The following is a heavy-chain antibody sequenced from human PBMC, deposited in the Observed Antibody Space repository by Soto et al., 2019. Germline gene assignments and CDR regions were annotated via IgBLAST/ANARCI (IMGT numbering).Heavy chain of an antibody. Sequence: GASGEVSCKGFRDTPPDLFIQWGGQASGKRAEWMGGFDPEDGETIYAQKFQGRVTMTEDTATDTAYMELSSLRSEDTAVYYCATHRSGRFLEWLPEGSLGYWGQGTLVTVSS. J-gene: IGHJ4*02. V-gene: IGHV1-24*01. CDR1: RDTPPDLF. CDR2: FDPEDGET. CDR3: ATHRSGRFLEWLPEGSLGY. D-gene: IGHD3-3*01.